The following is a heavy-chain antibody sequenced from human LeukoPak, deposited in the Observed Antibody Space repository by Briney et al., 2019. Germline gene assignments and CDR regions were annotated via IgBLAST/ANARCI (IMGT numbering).Heavy chain of an antibody. Sequence: SETLSLTCTVSGGSISSSSYYWGWIRQPPGKGLEWIGSIYYSGSTYYNPSLKSRVTISVDTSKNQFSVKLSSVTAADTAVYYCARYIPVLYSSSLNWFDPWGQGILVTVSS. CDR2: IYYSGST. V-gene: IGHV4-39*07. CDR3: ARYIPVLYSSSLNWFDP. J-gene: IGHJ5*02. D-gene: IGHD6-13*01. CDR1: GGSISSSSYY.